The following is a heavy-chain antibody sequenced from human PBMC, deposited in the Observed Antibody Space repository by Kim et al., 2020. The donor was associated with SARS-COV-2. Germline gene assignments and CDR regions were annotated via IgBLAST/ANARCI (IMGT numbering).Heavy chain of an antibody. CDR2: IYYSGAT. D-gene: IGHD3-16*02. Sequence: SETLSLTCTVSGGSISRNNYYWGWIRQPPGKGLEWIGSIYYSGATYYNPSLKSRVTISVDTSKNQFSLKLTSVTAADTAVYYCARRESGSYRIDYWCQGT. CDR3: ARRESGSYRIDY. CDR1: GGSISRNNYY. V-gene: IGHV4-39*01. J-gene: IGHJ4*02.